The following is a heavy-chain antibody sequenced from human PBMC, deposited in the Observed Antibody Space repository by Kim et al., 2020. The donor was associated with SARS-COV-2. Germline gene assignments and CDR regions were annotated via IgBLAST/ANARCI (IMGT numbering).Heavy chain of an antibody. D-gene: IGHD3-10*01. Sequence: GGSLRLSCAASGFTFDDYAMHWVRQAPGKGLEWVSLISGDGGSTYYADSVKGRFTISRDNSKNSLYLQMNSLRTEDIALYYCACITMVRGVIPFDYWGQGTLVTVSS. CDR1: GFTFDDYA. CDR3: ACITMVRGVIPFDY. J-gene: IGHJ4*02. CDR2: ISGDGGST. V-gene: IGHV3-43*02.